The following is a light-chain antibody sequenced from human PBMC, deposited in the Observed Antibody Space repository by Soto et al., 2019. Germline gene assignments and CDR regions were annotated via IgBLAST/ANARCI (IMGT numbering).Light chain of an antibody. Sequence: DIQMTQSPSSVSASVGDSVTITCRASQAISDWLAWYQQEPGKAPKLLIYAASSLQRGVPSRFGGSGSGTDFTLTISSLQPEDSATYYCQQAYSFPRTFGQGTKLEIK. J-gene: IGKJ2*02. CDR3: QQAYSFPRT. CDR2: AAS. V-gene: IGKV1-12*01. CDR1: QAISDW.